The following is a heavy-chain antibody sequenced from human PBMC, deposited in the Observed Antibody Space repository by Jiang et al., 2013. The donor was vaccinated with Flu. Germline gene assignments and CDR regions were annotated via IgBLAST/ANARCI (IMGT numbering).Heavy chain of an antibody. CDR1: GFTFSDYY. J-gene: IGHJ4*02. CDR3: ARRYCSGGSCYPMTFDY. Sequence: VQLLESGGGLVKPGGSLRLSCATSGFTFSDYYMNWIRQAPGKGLEWVSYISSSGSYTNYADSVKGRFTISRDNAKNSLYLLMNSLRAEDTAVYYCARRYCSGGSCYPMTFDYWGQGPWSPSP. V-gene: IGHV3-11*03. CDR2: ISSSGSYT. D-gene: IGHD2-15*01.